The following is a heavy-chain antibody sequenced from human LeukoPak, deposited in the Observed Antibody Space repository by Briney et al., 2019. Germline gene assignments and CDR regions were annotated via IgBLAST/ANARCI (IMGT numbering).Heavy chain of an antibody. CDR1: GGTFSSYA. V-gene: IGHV1-69*05. D-gene: IGHD1-26*01. CDR2: IIPIFGTA. CDR3: ACGNYARYFDY. Sequence: ASVKVSCKASGGTFSSYAISWVRQAPGQGLEWMGGIIPIFGTANYAQKFQGRVTITTDESTSTAYMELSSLRSEDTAVYYCACGNYARYFDYWGQETLVTVSS. J-gene: IGHJ4*02.